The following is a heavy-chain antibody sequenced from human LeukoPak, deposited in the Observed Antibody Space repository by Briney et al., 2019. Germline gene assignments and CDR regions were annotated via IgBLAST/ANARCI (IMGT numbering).Heavy chain of an antibody. D-gene: IGHD6-13*01. J-gene: IGHJ5*02. CDR3: ARDHSSSWFPWFDP. CDR1: GGSISSGSYY. CDR2: IYTSGST. Sequence: SETLSLTCTVSGGSISSGSYYWSWIRQPAGKGLEWIGRIYTSGSTNYNPSLKSRVTISVDTSKNQFSLKLSSVTAADTAVYYCARDHSSSWFPWFDPWGQGTLVTVSS. V-gene: IGHV4-61*02.